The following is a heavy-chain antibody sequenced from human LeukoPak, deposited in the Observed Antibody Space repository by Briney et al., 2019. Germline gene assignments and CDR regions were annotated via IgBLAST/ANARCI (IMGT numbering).Heavy chain of an antibody. J-gene: IGHJ5*02. CDR1: GGSISSGGYY. Sequence: SETLSLTCTVSGGSISSGGYYWSWIRQHPGKGLEWIGYIYYSGSTYYNPSVKSRVTISVDTSKNQFSLKLSSVTAADTAVYYAGRDKGGNLGSAPGGQGTLVSVPS. D-gene: IGHD3-16*01. CDR2: IYYSGST. V-gene: IGHV4-31*03. CDR3: GRDKGGNLGSAP.